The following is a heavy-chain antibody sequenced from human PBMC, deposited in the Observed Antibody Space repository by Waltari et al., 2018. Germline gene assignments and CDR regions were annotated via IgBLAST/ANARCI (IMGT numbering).Heavy chain of an antibody. Sequence: EVQLVESGGGLVQPGGSLSLSCAASGFTFSSYWMHWVRQAPGKGLVWVSRINTDGSSTSYADSVKGRFTISRDNAKNTLYLQMNSLRAEDTAVYYCAISGYSYGQVDYWGQGTLVTVSS. V-gene: IGHV3-74*01. CDR2: INTDGSST. J-gene: IGHJ4*02. D-gene: IGHD5-18*01. CDR1: GFTFSSYW. CDR3: AISGYSYGQVDY.